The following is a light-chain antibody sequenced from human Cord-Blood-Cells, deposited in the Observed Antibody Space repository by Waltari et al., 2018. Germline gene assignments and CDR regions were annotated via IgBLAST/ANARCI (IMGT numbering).Light chain of an antibody. CDR3: KQSYSAPFT. CDR2: AAS. V-gene: IGKV1-39*01. J-gene: IGKJ3*01. CDR1: QSISSY. Sequence: DIQMTQSPSSLSASVGDRVTITCRASQSISSYLNWYQQKPGKAPKLLIYAASSLQSGVPSMFSSSGSWTDFTLTISRLQPEDFATYYCKQSYSAPFTFVPGTKVDIK.